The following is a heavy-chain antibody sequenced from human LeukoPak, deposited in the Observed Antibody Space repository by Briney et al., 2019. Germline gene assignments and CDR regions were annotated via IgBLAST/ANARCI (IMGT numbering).Heavy chain of an antibody. CDR2: ISSNGGST. J-gene: IGHJ4*02. Sequence: PGGSLRLSCAASGFTFSGYAMHWVRQAPGKGLEYVSAISSNGGSTYYANSVKGRFTISRDNSKNTLYLQMGSLRAEDMAVYYCARGYYDSSGQGFYFDYWGQGTLVTVSS. D-gene: IGHD3-22*01. CDR1: GFTFSGYA. V-gene: IGHV3-64*01. CDR3: ARGYYDSSGQGFYFDY.